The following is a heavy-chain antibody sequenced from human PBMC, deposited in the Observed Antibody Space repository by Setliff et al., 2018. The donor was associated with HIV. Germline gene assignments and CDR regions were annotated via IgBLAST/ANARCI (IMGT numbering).Heavy chain of an antibody. Sequence: PGGSLRLSCAASGFTFDDYAMHWVRQAPGKGLEWVSGISWNSGSIGYADSVKGRFTISRDNAKNSLYLQVNSLRAEDTAVYYCARWDYYGSGSYLYYYYMDVWGKGTTVTVSS. J-gene: IGHJ6*03. V-gene: IGHV3-9*01. CDR2: ISWNSGSI. D-gene: IGHD3-10*01. CDR3: ARWDYYGSGSYLYYYYMDV. CDR1: GFTFDDYA.